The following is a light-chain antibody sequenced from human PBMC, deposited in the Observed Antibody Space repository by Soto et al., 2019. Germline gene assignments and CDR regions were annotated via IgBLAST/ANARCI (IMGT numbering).Light chain of an antibody. V-gene: IGLV2-14*01. Sequence: QSVLTQPASVSGSPGQSITISCTGTSSDVGGYNYVSWYQQYPGRVPKLLIYKVSNRPSGVSNRFSGSKSGNTASLTISGLQAEDEADYYCTSYTGSSTPYVFGTGTKATVL. J-gene: IGLJ1*01. CDR3: TSYTGSSTPYV. CDR1: SSDVGGYNY. CDR2: KVS.